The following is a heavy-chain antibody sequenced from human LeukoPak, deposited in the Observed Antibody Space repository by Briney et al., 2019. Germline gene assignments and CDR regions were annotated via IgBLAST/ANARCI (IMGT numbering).Heavy chain of an antibody. D-gene: IGHD3-22*01. J-gene: IGHJ2*01. V-gene: IGHV3-53*01. CDR2: IYSGGST. CDR1: GFTVSSNY. Sequence: GGSLRLSCAASGFTVSSNYMTWVRQAPGKGLEWVSVIYSGGSTYYADSMKGRFTISRDNSKNTLYLQMNSLRAEDTAVYYCARGYYLRYFDLWGRGTLVTVSS. CDR3: ARGYYLRYFDL.